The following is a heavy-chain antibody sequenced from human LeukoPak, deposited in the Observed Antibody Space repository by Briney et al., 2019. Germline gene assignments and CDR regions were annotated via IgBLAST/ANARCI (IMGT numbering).Heavy chain of an antibody. CDR2: INPNTGGT. Sequence: ASVTVSCTASGYTFTGNYIHWVRQAPGQGLEWMGWINPNTGGTNSAQKFQGRVTMTRDTSINTAYMELSGLRSDDTAIYYCARDNAMDVWGQGTTVTVYS. CDR3: ARDNAMDV. J-gene: IGHJ6*02. CDR1: GYTFTGNY. V-gene: IGHV1-2*02.